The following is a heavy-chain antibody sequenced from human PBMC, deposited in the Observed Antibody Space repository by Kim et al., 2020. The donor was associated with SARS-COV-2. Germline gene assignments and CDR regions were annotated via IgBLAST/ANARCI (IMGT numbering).Heavy chain of an antibody. CDR2: IVCDVGDL. CDR3: AKVGDYDSSGFYAFFRS. V-gene: IGHV3-74*03. CDR1: GFDLRTSW. D-gene: IGHD3-22*01. J-gene: IGHJ5*02. Sequence: GGSLRLACSASGFDLRTSWMHWGRKSPGKGLGGFSIIVCDVGDLPYSQSVKRRFIISRDNAKNTLYLQMSGLRTEDTAVYYCAKVGDYDSSGFYAFFRSWGQGTRVTVSS.